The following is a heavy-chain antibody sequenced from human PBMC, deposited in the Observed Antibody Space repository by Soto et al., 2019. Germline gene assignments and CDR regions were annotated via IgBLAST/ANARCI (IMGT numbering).Heavy chain of an antibody. CDR3: AKNWVVGGTTAGMDV. J-gene: IGHJ6*02. Sequence: SQTLSLTCAISGDSVSSNSAAWNWIRQSPSRGLEWLGRTYYRSKWYNDYRVSVKSRMTINADTSKNQVSLQLKSVTPEDTAVYYCAKNWVVGGTTAGMDVWGQGTTVTVSS. CDR1: GDSVSSNSAA. D-gene: IGHD1-26*01. CDR2: TYYRSKWYN. V-gene: IGHV6-1*01.